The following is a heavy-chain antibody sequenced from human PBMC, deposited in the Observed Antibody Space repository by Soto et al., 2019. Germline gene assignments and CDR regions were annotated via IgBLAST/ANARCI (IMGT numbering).Heavy chain of an antibody. CDR1: GFTFTSSA. D-gene: IGHD2-15*01. CDR3: AADSRYCSGGNCEDY. CDR2: IVVGSGHT. Sequence: QMQLVQSGPEVKKPGTSVKVSCKASGFTFTSSAMQWVRQARGQRLEWIGWIVVGSGHTNYAQKFQARVTITRDMSXDTADMELSSLRSEDTAVYYCAADSRYCSGGNCEDYWGQGTLVTVSS. V-gene: IGHV1-58*02. J-gene: IGHJ4*02.